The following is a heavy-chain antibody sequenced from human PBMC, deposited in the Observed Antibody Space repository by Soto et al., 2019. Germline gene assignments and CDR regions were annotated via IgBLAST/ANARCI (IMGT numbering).Heavy chain of an antibody. J-gene: IGHJ4*02. D-gene: IGHD2-21*02. CDR1: GGSFSGYY. CDR3: ARGPPYCGGDCYRITPFDY. Sequence: SETLSLTCAVYGGSFSGYYWSWIRQPPGKGLEWIGEISHSGSTNYNPSLKSRVTISVDTSKNQFSLKLSSVTAADTAVYYCARGPPYCGGDCYRITPFDYWGQGTLVTVSS. CDR2: ISHSGST. V-gene: IGHV4-34*01.